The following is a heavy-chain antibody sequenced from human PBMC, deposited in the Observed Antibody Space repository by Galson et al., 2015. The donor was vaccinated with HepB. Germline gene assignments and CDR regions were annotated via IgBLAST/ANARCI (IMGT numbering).Heavy chain of an antibody. Sequence: SLRLSCAASGFSFSSYSIHWVRQAPGKGLERVAFIQYDGSNKYYGDSVKGRFTISRDNSKNTLYLQMNSLRTEDTAVYYCAKDEERFGELFKGYFDYWGQGTLVTVSS. V-gene: IGHV3-30*02. D-gene: IGHD3-10*01. CDR2: IQYDGSNK. CDR3: AKDEERFGELFKGYFDY. CDR1: GFSFSSYS. J-gene: IGHJ4*02.